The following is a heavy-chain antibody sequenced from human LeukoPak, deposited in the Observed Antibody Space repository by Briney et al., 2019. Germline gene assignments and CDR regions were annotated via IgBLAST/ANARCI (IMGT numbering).Heavy chain of an antibody. D-gene: IGHD6-25*01. CDR1: GFIFDDFG. J-gene: IGHJ4*02. CDR3: ARDGRGPGYYFDY. V-gene: IGHV3-20*04. Sequence: GGSLRLSCAASGFIFDDFGMSWVRQAPGKGLEWVSGINWNGGSTGYADSVKGRFTISRDNAKSSLYLQMNSLRAEDTALYYCARDGRGPGYYFDYWGQGTLVTVSS. CDR2: INWNGGST.